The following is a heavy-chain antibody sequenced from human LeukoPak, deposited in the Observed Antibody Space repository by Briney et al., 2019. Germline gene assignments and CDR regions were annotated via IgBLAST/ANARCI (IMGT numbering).Heavy chain of an antibody. D-gene: IGHD5-12*01. CDR2: ISYDGSNK. Sequence: PGGSLRLSCAASGFTFTSHAIHWVRQAPGKGLEWVAVISYDGSNKYYPDSMKGRFTISRDNSKNTLYRQMNSLRTEDTAVYYCARGGWLLSLIDHWGQGTLFTVSS. CDR1: GFTFTSHA. V-gene: IGHV3-30*04. CDR3: ARGGWLLSLIDH. J-gene: IGHJ4*02.